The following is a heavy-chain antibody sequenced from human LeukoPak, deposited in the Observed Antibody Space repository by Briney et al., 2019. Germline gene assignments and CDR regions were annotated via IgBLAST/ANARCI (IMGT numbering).Heavy chain of an antibody. V-gene: IGHV3-23*01. CDR1: GFTFSSYA. Sequence: PGGSLRLSCAASGFTFSSYAMSWVRQAPGKGLEWVSAISSSGAGTYYADSVEGRFTISRDNSKNTLYLQMHSLRAEDTAVYYCATNTSSWSFDYWGQGTLVTVSS. D-gene: IGHD6-13*01. J-gene: IGHJ4*02. CDR2: ISSSGAGT. CDR3: ATNTSSWSFDY.